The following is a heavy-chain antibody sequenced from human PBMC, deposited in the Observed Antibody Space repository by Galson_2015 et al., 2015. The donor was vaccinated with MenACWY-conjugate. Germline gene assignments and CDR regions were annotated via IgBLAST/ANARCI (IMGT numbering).Heavy chain of an antibody. CDR1: GGSISSRTYY. CDR3: ARHGIQVWFEGWSKEYYYYGMDV. V-gene: IGHV4-39*01. Sequence: ETLSLTCTVSGGSISSRTYYWGWVRQPPGKGLEWIGSIYYSGSTYYNPSLKSRVTISVDTSKNQFSLNLRSVTAADTAVYYCARHGIQVWFEGWSKEYYYYGMDVWGQGTTVTVSS. J-gene: IGHJ6*02. D-gene: IGHD5-18*01. CDR2: IYYSGST.